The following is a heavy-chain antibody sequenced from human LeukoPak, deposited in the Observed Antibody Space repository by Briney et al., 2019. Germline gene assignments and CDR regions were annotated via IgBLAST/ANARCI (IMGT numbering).Heavy chain of an antibody. V-gene: IGHV4-59*08. CDR3: ARLHSSGWDEGFDY. D-gene: IGHD6-19*01. J-gene: IGHJ4*02. CDR1: GGSISSYY. CDR2: IYYSGST. Sequence: SEALSLTCTVSGGSISSYYWSWIRQPPGKGLEWIGYIYYSGSTNYNPSLKSRVNISVDTSKNQFSLKLSSVTAADTAVYYCARLHSSGWDEGFDYWGQGTLVTAST.